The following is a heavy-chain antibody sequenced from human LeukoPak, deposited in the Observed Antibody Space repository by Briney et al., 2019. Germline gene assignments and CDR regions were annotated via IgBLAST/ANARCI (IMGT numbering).Heavy chain of an antibody. CDR3: ARDFDY. Sequence: GGSLRLSCAASGFTFSSYVMHWVRQAPGKGLEWVAFIRYDGSNKYYADSVKGRFTISRDNSKNTLYLQMNSLRAEDTAVYYCARDFDYWGQGTLVTVSS. V-gene: IGHV3-30*02. J-gene: IGHJ4*02. CDR1: GFTFSSYV. CDR2: IRYDGSNK.